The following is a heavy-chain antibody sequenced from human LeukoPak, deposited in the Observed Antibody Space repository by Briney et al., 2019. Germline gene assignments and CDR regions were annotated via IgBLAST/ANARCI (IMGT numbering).Heavy chain of an antibody. J-gene: IGHJ4*02. Sequence: GGSLRLSCAASGFPLSSYWMAWVRQAPGKGLEWVATITLDGSDSYYVDSVKGRFTASRDNAKNSLYLQMNSLRVEDTAVFYCTTENWYVFENWGQGSLVTVSS. CDR1: GFPLSSYW. V-gene: IGHV3-7*04. CDR2: ITLDGSDS. D-gene: IGHD1-1*01. CDR3: TTENWYVFEN.